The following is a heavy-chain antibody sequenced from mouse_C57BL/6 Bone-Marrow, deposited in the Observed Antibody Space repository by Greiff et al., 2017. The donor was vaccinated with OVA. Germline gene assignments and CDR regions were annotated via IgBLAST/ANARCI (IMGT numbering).Heavy chain of an antibody. CDR2: ISNGGGST. V-gene: IGHV5-12*01. Sequence: EVKFVESGGGLVQPGGSLKLSCAASGFTFSDYYMYWVRQTPEKRLEWVAYISNGGGSTYYPDTVKGRFTISRDNAKNTLYLQMSRLKSEDTAMYYCARRDYDSFFAYWGQGTLVTVSA. CDR3: ARRDYDSFFAY. D-gene: IGHD2-4*01. CDR1: GFTFSDYY. J-gene: IGHJ3*01.